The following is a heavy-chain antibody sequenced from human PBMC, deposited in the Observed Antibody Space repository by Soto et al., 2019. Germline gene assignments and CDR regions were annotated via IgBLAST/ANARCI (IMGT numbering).Heavy chain of an antibody. CDR2: ISSSSSYI. D-gene: IGHD3-22*01. V-gene: IGHV3-21*01. J-gene: IGHJ4*02. CDR3: ARVHPPYDALDY. CDR1: GFTFSSYS. Sequence: EVQLVESGGGLVKPGGSLRLSCAASGFTFSSYSMNWVRQAPGKGLEWVSSISSSSSYIYYADSVKGRFTISRDNAKNPLYLQMNSLRAEDTAVYYCARVHPPYDALDYWGQGTLVTVSS.